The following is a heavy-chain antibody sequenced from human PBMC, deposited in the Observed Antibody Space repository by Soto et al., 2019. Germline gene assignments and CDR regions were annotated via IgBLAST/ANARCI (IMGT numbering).Heavy chain of an antibody. CDR3: ARDIVVVPAAMDYYYYMDV. CDR2: TYYRSKWYN. V-gene: IGHV6-1*01. D-gene: IGHD2-2*01. J-gene: IGHJ6*03. CDR1: GDSISSNSAA. Sequence: SQTLTLTCAISGDSISSNSAAWNWIRKSPSRGLEWLGRTYYRSKWYNDYAVSVKSRITINPDTSKNQFSLQLNSVTPEDTAVYYCARDIVVVPAAMDYYYYMDVWGKGTTVTVSS.